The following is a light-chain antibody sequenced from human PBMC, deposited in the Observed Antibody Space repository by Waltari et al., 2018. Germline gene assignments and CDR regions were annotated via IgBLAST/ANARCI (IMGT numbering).Light chain of an antibody. CDR2: GTF. V-gene: IGKV1-39*01. Sequence: DVQMTQSPSSLSASLGDRVTMTCRPSQEIKIHLDWYQQKPGKAPNLLIYGTFTLQSGVPSRFSGSASGTNFTLTIDSLQPEDFATYYCQQSWHLPPTFGQGTRLDIK. J-gene: IGKJ5*01. CDR3: QQSWHLPPT. CDR1: QEIKIH.